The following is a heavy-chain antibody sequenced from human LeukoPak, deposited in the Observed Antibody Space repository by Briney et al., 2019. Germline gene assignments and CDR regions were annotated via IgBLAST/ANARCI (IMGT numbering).Heavy chain of an antibody. J-gene: IGHJ4*02. Sequence: GGSLGLSCAASGFTFSGSAMHWVRQASGKGLEWVGRIRSKANSYATAYAASVKGRFTISRDDSKNTAYLQMNSLKTEDTAVYYCTRPGDRNYGNGDYWGQGTLVTVSS. D-gene: IGHD1-7*01. V-gene: IGHV3-73*01. CDR2: IRSKANSYAT. CDR1: GFTFSGSA. CDR3: TRPGDRNYGNGDY.